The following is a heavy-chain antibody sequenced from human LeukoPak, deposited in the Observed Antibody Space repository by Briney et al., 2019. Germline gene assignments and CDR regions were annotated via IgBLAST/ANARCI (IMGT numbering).Heavy chain of an antibody. D-gene: IGHD2-2*01. J-gene: IGHJ5*02. V-gene: IGHV4-34*01. CDR1: GGSFSGYY. CDR2: INHSGST. Sequence: PSETLSLTCAVYGGSFSGYYWSWIRQPPGKGLEWIGEINHSGSTNYEPSLKSRVTISVDTSKNQFSLKLSSVTAADTAVYYCASGFCSSTSCPSTWFDPWGQGTLVTVSS. CDR3: ASGFCSSTSCPSTWFDP.